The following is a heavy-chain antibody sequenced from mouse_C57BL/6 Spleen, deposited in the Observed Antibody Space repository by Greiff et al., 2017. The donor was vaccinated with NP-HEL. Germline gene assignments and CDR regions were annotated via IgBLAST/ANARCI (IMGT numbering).Heavy chain of an antibody. CDR1: GYTFTSYW. CDR2: IYPGSGST. J-gene: IGHJ2*01. V-gene: IGHV1-55*01. Sequence: VQLQQPGAELVKPGASVKMSCKASGYTFTSYWITWVKQRPGQGLEWIGDIYPGSGSTNYNEKFKSKATLTVDTSSSTAYMQLSSLTSEDSAVYYCARIGLGLSYGKPFDYWGQGTTLTVSS. D-gene: IGHD1-1*01. CDR3: ARIGLGLSYGKPFDY.